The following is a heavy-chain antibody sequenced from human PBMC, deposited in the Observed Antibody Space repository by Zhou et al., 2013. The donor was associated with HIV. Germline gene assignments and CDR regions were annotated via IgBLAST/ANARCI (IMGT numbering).Heavy chain of an antibody. CDR1: GYTFTSYY. Sequence: QVQLVQSGAEVKKPGASVKVSCKASGYTFTSYYMHWVRQAPGQGLEWMGIINPSGGSTSYAQKFQGRVTMTRDTSTSTVYMELSSLRSEDTAVYYCAREIRYGDYGGWFDPWGQGTLVTVSS. CDR2: INPSGGST. V-gene: IGHV1-46*01. CDR3: AREIRYGDYGGWFDP. J-gene: IGHJ5*02. D-gene: IGHD4-17*01.